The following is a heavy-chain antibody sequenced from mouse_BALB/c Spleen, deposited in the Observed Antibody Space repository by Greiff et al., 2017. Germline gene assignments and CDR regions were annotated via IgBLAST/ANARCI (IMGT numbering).Heavy chain of an antibody. D-gene: IGHD1-1*01. CDR1: GYTFTSYW. Sequence: VKLMESGAELAKPGASVKMSCKASGYTFTSYWMQWVKQRPGQGLEWIGYINPSTGYTEYNQKFKDKATLTADKSSSTAYMQLSSLTSEDSAVYYCASFLPITTVDYWGQGTTLTVSS. V-gene: IGHV1-7*01. J-gene: IGHJ2*01. CDR3: ASFLPITTVDY. CDR2: INPSTGYT.